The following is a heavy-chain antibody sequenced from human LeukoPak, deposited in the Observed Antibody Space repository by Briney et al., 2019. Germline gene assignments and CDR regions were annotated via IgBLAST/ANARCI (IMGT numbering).Heavy chain of an antibody. CDR3: AKEPRYNWNDPRDAFDI. CDR2: IGGSGGST. D-gene: IGHD1-1*01. Sequence: GGSLRLSCAASGFTFSSYAMSWVRQAPGKGLEWVSAIGGSGGSTYYADSVEGRFTISRDNSKNTLYLQMNSLRAEDTAVYYSAKEPRYNWNDPRDAFDIWGQGTVVTVSS. CDR1: GFTFSSYA. V-gene: IGHV3-23*01. J-gene: IGHJ3*02.